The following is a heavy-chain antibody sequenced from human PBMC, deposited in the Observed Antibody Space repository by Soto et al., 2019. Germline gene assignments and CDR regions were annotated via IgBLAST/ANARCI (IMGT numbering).Heavy chain of an antibody. D-gene: IGHD3-22*01. CDR1: GFTFSSYA. Sequence: QVQLLESGGGVVQPGRSLRLSCAASGFTFSSYAMHWVRQAPGKGLEWVAVISYDGSNKYYADSVKGRFTISRDNSKNTLYLQMNSLRAEDTAVYYCARGTYYDSSGYYPFDYWGQGTLVTVSS. J-gene: IGHJ4*02. CDR3: ARGTYYDSSGYYPFDY. CDR2: ISYDGSNK. V-gene: IGHV3-30-3*01.